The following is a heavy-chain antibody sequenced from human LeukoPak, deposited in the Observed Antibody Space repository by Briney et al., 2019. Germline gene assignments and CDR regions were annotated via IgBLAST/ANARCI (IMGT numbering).Heavy chain of an antibody. Sequence: PGGSLRLSCAASGFTFTSYGMDWVRQAPGKGLVWVSLFKTDGSTTRYADSVKGRFTISRDNAKNTLYLQMNSLRAEDTVVYYSARRTSLGYEDWGQGTPVIVSS. CDR3: ARRTSLGYED. CDR1: GFTFTSYG. D-gene: IGHD3-22*01. V-gene: IGHV3-74*01. J-gene: IGHJ4*02. CDR2: FKTDGSTT.